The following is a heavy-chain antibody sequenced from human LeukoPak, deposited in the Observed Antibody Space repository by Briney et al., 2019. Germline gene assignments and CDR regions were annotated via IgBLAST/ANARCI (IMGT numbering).Heavy chain of an antibody. V-gene: IGHV3-23*01. D-gene: IGHD1-26*01. CDR1: GFTFSSYA. CDR2: ISGSGRNT. CDR3: AKSHFRLGASDH. J-gene: IGHJ5*02. Sequence: GGSLRLSCAASGFTFSSYAMSWVRQAPGKGLEWVSVISGSGRNTYYAVSVKGRFTISRDNSKNTLYLQMNSLRGEYTAVYYWAKSHFRLGASDHGGQGSLVTVSS.